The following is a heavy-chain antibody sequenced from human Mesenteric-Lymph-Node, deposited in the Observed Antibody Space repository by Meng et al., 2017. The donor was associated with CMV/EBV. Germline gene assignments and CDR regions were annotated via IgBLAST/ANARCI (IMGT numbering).Heavy chain of an antibody. V-gene: IGHV5-51*01. J-gene: IGHJ3*02. CDR2: IYPGDSDT. CDR1: GYSFTSYW. Sequence: GGSLRLSCKGSGYSFTSYWIGWVRQMPGKGLEWMGIIYPGDSDTRYSPSFQGQVTISADKSISTAYLQWSSLKASDTAMYYCAAGIVVVPAAELSAFDIWGQGTMVTVSS. CDR3: AAGIVVVPAAELSAFDI. D-gene: IGHD2-2*01.